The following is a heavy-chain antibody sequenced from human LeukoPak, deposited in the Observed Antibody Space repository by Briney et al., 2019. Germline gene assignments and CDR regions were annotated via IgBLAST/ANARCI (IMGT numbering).Heavy chain of an antibody. CDR1: GGSISSYY. D-gene: IGHD3-3*01. V-gene: IGHV4-4*07. Sequence: SETLSLTCTVSGGSISSYYWSWIRQPAGKGLEWIGRIYTSGSTNYNPSLKSRVTISVDTSKHQFSLKLSSVTAADTAVYYCARHSKYYDFWSGSFDYWGQGTLVTVSS. J-gene: IGHJ4*02. CDR2: IYTSGST. CDR3: ARHSKYYDFWSGSFDY.